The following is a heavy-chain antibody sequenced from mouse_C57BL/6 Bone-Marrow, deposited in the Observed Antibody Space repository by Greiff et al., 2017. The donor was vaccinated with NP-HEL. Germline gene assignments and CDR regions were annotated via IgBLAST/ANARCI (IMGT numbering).Heavy chain of an antibody. CDR3: ASPITTVVGTWYFDV. CDR1: GYTFTSYG. D-gene: IGHD1-1*01. Sequence: EVKVVESGAELVRPGSSVKMSCKTSGYTFTSYGINWVKQRPGQGLEWIGYIYIGNGYTEYNEKFKGKATLTSDTSSSTAYMQLSSLTSEDSAIYFCASPITTVVGTWYFDVWGTGTTVTVSS. J-gene: IGHJ1*03. V-gene: IGHV1-58*01. CDR2: IYIGNGYT.